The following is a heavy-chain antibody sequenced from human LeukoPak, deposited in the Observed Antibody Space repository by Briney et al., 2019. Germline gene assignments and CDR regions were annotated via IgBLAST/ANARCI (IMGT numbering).Heavy chain of an antibody. Sequence: GGTLRLSCAASGFTFSSHGMSWVRQAPGKGLEWVSTISGSGDYTYYADSVKGRFTISRDNSKNTLYLQMNSLRAEDTGVYYCAKDLSSGSRRAYWGQGTLVTVSS. V-gene: IGHV3-23*01. CDR1: GFTFSSHG. D-gene: IGHD6-19*01. J-gene: IGHJ4*02. CDR3: AKDLSSGSRRAY. CDR2: ISGSGDYT.